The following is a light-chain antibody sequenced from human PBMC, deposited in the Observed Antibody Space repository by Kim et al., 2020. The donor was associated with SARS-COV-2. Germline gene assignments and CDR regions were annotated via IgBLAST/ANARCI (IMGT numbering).Light chain of an antibody. CDR1: SNDVGAYNY. Sequence: QSALTQPRSVSGSPGQSVTISCTGTSNDVGAYNYVSWYQHHPGKAPKLMIYDVTERPSGVPDRFSGSKSGNTASLTISGLQAEDEADYYCCSNAASYTLWVFGGGTKLTVL. J-gene: IGLJ3*02. V-gene: IGLV2-11*01. CDR2: DVT. CDR3: CSNAASYTLWV.